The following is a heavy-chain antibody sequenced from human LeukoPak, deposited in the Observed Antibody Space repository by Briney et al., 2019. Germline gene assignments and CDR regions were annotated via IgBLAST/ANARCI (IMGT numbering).Heavy chain of an antibody. CDR2: ISRTGNSI. Sequence: TGGSLRLPCAASGFTLSSYEMNWVRLAPGKGLEXXXYISRTGNSIYYADSVKGRFTISRDSAKNSLYLQMNSLRAEDTAVYYCARGPYSSNWYVDYWGQGTLVTVAS. CDR3: ARGPYSSNWYVDY. V-gene: IGHV3-48*03. D-gene: IGHD6-13*01. J-gene: IGHJ4*02. CDR1: GFTLSSYE.